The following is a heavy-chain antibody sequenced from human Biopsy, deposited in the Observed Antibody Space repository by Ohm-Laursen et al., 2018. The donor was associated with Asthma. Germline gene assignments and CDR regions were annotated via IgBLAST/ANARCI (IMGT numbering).Heavy chain of an antibody. Sequence: SLRLSCAASGFKFDEYTMHWVRQAPGKGLEWVASVSWNSRDIAYADSVRGRFAISRDNAKKKLSLQMNSLRAEDTAVYYCARGYDSSSWGQGTPVTVSS. CDR2: VSWNSRDI. D-gene: IGHD6-6*01. J-gene: IGHJ5*02. CDR3: ARGYDSSS. V-gene: IGHV3-9*01. CDR1: GFKFDEYT.